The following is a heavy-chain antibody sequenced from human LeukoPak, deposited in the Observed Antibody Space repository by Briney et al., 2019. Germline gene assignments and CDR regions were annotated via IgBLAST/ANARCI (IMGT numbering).Heavy chain of an antibody. CDR1: GDSISSGDYY. CDR3: ARVYPYSSGWYSGDWFDP. V-gene: IGHV4-61*02. J-gene: IGHJ5*02. CDR2: ISSSGST. D-gene: IGHD6-19*01. Sequence: SETLSLTCTVSGDSISSGDYYWSWIRQPAGKGLEWIGRISSSGSTNYNPSLKSRVTISVDTSKNQFSLKLSSVTAADTAVYYCARVYPYSSGWYSGDWFDPWGQGTLVTVSS.